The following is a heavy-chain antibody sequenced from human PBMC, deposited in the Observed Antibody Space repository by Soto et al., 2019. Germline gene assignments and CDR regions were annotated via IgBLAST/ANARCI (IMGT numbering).Heavy chain of an antibody. CDR1: GYTFNGYY. Sequence: GASVKVSCKASGYTFNGYYLHWVRQAPGQGLEWMGSIKPNSGDTDYSQTFQGRVTMTRDTSIRTAYMEVAGLRSDDTAVYYCARHRFSSGSDYFDYWGQGTLVTVSS. D-gene: IGHD3-22*01. CDR3: ARHRFSSGSDYFDY. J-gene: IGHJ4*02. CDR2: IKPNSGDT. V-gene: IGHV1-2*02.